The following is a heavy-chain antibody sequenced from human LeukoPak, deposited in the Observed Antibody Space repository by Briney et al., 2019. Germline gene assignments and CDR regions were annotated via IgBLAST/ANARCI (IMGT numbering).Heavy chain of an antibody. J-gene: IGHJ2*01. CDR2: IYYSGST. V-gene: IGHV4-30-4*01. CDR3: ARGGGGYYYWYFDL. CDR1: GGSISSDDYY. Sequence: PSQTLSLTCTVSGGSISSDDYYWIWIRQSPGKGLEWIGYIYYSGSTYYNPSLKSRVTISVDTSKNQFSLNLSSVTAADTAVYYCARGGGGYYYWYFDLWGRGTLVTVSS. D-gene: IGHD3-10*01.